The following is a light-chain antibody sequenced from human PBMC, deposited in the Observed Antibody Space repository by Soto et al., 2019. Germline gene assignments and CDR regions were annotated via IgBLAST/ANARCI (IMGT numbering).Light chain of an antibody. J-gene: IGKJ1*01. Sequence: DIQMTQSPSTLSASVGDRVTITCRASQSISTWLAWYQQKPGKAPKIMMYKASSLESGVPSRFSGSGSGTEFTLTISSLQPDDVASYYCQQYSAYPWTFGQGTKVEIK. CDR2: KAS. CDR3: QQYSAYPWT. V-gene: IGKV1-5*03. CDR1: QSISTW.